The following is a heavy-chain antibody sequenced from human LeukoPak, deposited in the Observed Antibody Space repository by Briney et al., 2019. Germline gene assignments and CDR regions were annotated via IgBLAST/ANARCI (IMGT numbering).Heavy chain of an antibody. V-gene: IGHV7-4-1*02. D-gene: IGHD6-13*01. J-gene: IGHJ4*02. CDR1: GYTFTGYY. CDR3: AVPRMAAAGPAFDC. CDR2: INTNTGNP. Sequence: ASVKVSCKASGYTFTGYYMHWVRQAPGQGLEWMGWINTNTGNPTYAQGFTGRFVFSLDTSVSTAYLQISSLKAEDTAVYYCAVPRMAAAGPAFDCWGQGTLVTVSS.